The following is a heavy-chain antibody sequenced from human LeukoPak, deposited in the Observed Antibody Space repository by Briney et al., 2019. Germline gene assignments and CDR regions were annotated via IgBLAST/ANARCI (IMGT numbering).Heavy chain of an antibody. Sequence: SETLSLTCAVYGGSFSGYYWSWIRQPPGKGLEWIGEINHSGSTNYNPSLKSRVTISVDTSKNQFSLKLSSVTAADTAVYYCATGIAAAGPSEDDAFDIWGQGTMVTVSS. CDR3: ATGIAAAGPSEDDAFDI. CDR2: INHSGST. CDR1: GGSFSGYY. J-gene: IGHJ3*02. D-gene: IGHD6-13*01. V-gene: IGHV4-34*01.